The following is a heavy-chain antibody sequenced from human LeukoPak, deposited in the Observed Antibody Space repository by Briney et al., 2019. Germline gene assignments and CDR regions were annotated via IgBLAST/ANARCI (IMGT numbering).Heavy chain of an antibody. J-gene: IGHJ5*02. D-gene: IGHD6-13*01. CDR3: ARKGGGQLVNTRRWFDP. V-gene: IGHV4-39*02. Sequence: SETLSLTCTVSGGSISSSSYYWGWIRQPPGTGLEWIGSIYYSGSTYYNPSLKSRVTISVDTSKNHFSLKLNSVTAADTAVYYCARKGGGQLVNTRRWFDPWGQGTLVTVSS. CDR1: GGSISSSSYY. CDR2: IYYSGST.